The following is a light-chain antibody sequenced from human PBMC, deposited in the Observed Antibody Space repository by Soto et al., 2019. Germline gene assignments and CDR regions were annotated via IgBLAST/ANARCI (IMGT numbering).Light chain of an antibody. V-gene: IGKV1-12*01. Sequence: DIQMTQSPSSVSASVGDRVTITCRASQDISSWLAWYQQRPGKAPELLIYTASSLQSGVPSRFSGSGSGTDFTLTIDSLQPEDSATYYCQQTTAFPRTFGQGTKVEIK. CDR3: QQTTAFPRT. CDR2: TAS. J-gene: IGKJ1*01. CDR1: QDISSW.